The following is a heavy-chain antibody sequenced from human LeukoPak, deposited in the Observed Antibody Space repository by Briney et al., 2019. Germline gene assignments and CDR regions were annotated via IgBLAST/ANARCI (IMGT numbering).Heavy chain of an antibody. J-gene: IGHJ4*02. CDR2: INPDGSTT. V-gene: IGHV3-74*01. D-gene: IGHD4-17*01. Sequence: PGGSLRLSCAASGFTFSTYWMHWVGQPLGKGLVWVSRINPDGSTTNYADSVKGRFTISRDNAKNTLYLQMNSLTVEDTAVYYCVRIATVTTPDYWGQGTLVTVSS. CDR3: VRIATVTTPDY. CDR1: GFTFSTYW.